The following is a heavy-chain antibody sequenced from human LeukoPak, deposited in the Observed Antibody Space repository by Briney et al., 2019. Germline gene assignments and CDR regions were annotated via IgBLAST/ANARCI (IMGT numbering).Heavy chain of an antibody. J-gene: IGHJ4*02. Sequence: SETLSLTCTVSGGSISSYYWSWIRQPAGKGLEWIGRIYTSGSTNYNPSLKSRVTISVDKSKNQFSLKLSSVTAADTAVYYCTRAVCSSASCYAGGSIDCWGQGTLATVSS. D-gene: IGHD2-2*01. CDR3: TRAVCSSASCYAGGSIDC. CDR2: IYTSGST. V-gene: IGHV4-4*07. CDR1: GGSISSYY.